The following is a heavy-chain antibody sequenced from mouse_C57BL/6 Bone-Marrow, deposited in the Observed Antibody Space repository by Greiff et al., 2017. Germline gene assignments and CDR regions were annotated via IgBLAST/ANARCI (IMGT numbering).Heavy chain of an antibody. V-gene: IGHV5-9-1*02. CDR3: TRAIITTVVATRTWFAY. J-gene: IGHJ3*01. CDR2: ISSGGDYI. CDR1: GFTFSSYA. D-gene: IGHD1-1*01. Sequence: EVKLMESGEGLVKPGGSLKLSCAASGFTFSSYAMSWVRQTPEKRLEWVAYISSGGDYIYYADTVKGRFTISRDNARNTLYLQMSSLKSEDTAMYYCTRAIITTVVATRTWFAYWGQGTLVTVSA.